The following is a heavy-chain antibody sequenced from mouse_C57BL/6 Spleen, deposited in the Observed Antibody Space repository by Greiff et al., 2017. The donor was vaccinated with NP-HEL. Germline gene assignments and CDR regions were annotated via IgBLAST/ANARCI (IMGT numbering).Heavy chain of an antibody. CDR3: VASSYDGGFAY. Sequence: EVQGVESGGGLVQPKGSLKLSCAASGFSFNTYAMNWVRQAPGKGLEWVARIRSKSNNYATYYADSVKDRFTISRDDSESMLYLQMNNLKTEDTAMYYCVASSYDGGFAYWGQGTLVTVSA. J-gene: IGHJ3*01. D-gene: IGHD2-3*01. CDR1: GFSFNTYA. CDR2: IRSKSNNYAT. V-gene: IGHV10-1*01.